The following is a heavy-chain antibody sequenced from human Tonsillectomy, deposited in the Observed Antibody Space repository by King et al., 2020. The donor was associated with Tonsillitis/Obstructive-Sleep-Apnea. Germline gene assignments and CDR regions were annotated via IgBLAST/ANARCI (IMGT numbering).Heavy chain of an antibody. D-gene: IGHD1-26*01. Sequence: VQLQQWGAGLLKPSETLSLTCAVYGGSFRGYYWSWIRQPPGKGLEWIGEINHSGSTNNNPSLKSRVTISVDTSKNQFSLNLSSVTAAHTAVYYCARARTSEATYAYYYNGMDVWGQGTTVTVSS. CDR3: ARARTSEATYAYYYNGMDV. CDR1: GGSFRGYY. J-gene: IGHJ6*02. V-gene: IGHV4-34*01. CDR2: INHSGST.